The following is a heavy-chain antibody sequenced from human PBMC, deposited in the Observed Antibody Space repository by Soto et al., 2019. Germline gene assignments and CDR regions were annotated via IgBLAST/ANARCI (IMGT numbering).Heavy chain of an antibody. D-gene: IGHD3-16*01. J-gene: IGHJ4*02. CDR2: IYSGGST. V-gene: IGHV3-66*01. Sequence: GGSLRLSCAASGFTVSRNYMSWVRQAPGKGLEWVSVIYSGGSTYYADSVKGRFTISRDNSKNTLYLQMNSLRAEDTAVYYCVMDYIWGSRIDYWGQGTLVTVSS. CDR3: VMDYIWGSRIDY. CDR1: GFTVSRNY.